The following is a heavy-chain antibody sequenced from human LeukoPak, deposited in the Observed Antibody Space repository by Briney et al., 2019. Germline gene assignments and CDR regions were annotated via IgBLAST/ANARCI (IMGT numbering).Heavy chain of an antibody. CDR2: ISSSGSYI. CDR3: ARSLIADGAFVI. Sequence: KTGGSLRLSCAASGFTFTSYTMNWVRQAPGKGLEWVSDISSSGSYIDYADSVKGRFTISRDNAKNSLFLHMNSLRAEDTAVYYCARSLIADGAFVIWGQRTMVTVSS. CDR1: GFTFTSYT. V-gene: IGHV3-21*01. D-gene: IGHD2-21*01. J-gene: IGHJ3*02.